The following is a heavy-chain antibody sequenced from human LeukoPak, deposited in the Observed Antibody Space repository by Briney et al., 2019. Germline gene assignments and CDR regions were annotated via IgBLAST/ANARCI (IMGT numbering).Heavy chain of an antibody. CDR3: AESQCKLVYGRDY. V-gene: IGHV3-23*01. D-gene: IGHD4-17*01. J-gene: IGHJ4*02. Sequence: SGGSLRLSCAASGFTFSSYAMSWVRQAPGKGLEWVSAISGSGGSTYYADSVKGRFTISRDNSKNTLYLQMNSLRAEDTAVYYCAESQCKLVYGRDYWGQGTLVTVSS. CDR1: GFTFSSYA. CDR2: ISGSGGST.